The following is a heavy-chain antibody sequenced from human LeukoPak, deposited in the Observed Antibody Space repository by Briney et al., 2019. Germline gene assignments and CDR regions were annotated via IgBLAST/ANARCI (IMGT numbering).Heavy chain of an antibody. J-gene: IGHJ3*01. D-gene: IGHD3-16*01. CDR2: INPNSGNT. CDR3: ARGYDYVP. Sequence: ASVKVSCKASGYTFTGYYMHWVRQAPGQGLEWMGRINPNSGNTGYAQKFQGRVTMTRNTSISTAYMELSSLRSEDTAVYYCARGYDYVPWGQGTMVTVSS. V-gene: IGHV1-8*02. CDR1: GYTFTGYY.